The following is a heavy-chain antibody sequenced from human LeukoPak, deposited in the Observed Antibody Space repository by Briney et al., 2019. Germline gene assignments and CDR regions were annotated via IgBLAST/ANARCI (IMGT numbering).Heavy chain of an antibody. V-gene: IGHV3-23*01. CDR3: AKRVPYSSSSVYFDC. Sequence: PGGSLRLSCAASGFTFSNYAMAWVRPAPGKGLEWVSSINDGGSGTYYADSVKGRFTISKDNSKNTLYLQMNSLKAEDTAVYYCAKRVPYSSSSVYFDCWGQGTLVTVSS. CDR2: INDGGSGT. CDR1: GFTFSNYA. J-gene: IGHJ4*02. D-gene: IGHD6-6*01.